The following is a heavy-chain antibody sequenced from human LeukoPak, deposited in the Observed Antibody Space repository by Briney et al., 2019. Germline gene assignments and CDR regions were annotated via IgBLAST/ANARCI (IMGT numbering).Heavy chain of an antibody. CDR3: ATDRGTTGTTRWFDY. D-gene: IGHD1-1*01. Sequence: ASVKVSCKVSGYTHTELSMHWVRQAPGKGLEWMGGFDPEDGETIYAQKFQGRVTMTEDTSTDTAYMELSSLRSEDTAVYYCATDRGTTGTTRWFDYWGQGTLVTVSS. CDR2: FDPEDGET. J-gene: IGHJ4*02. CDR1: GYTHTELS. V-gene: IGHV1-24*01.